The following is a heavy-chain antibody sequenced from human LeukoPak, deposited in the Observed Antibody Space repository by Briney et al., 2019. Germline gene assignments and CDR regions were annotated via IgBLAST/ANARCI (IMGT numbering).Heavy chain of an antibody. CDR1: GGSFSGYY. Sequence: SETLSLTCAVYGGSFSGYYWSWIRQPPGKGMEWNGEINHSGSTNYNPSLKSRVTISVDTSKNQFSLKLSSVTAADTAVYYCARLPGVTYYYYYMDVWGKGTTVTVSS. V-gene: IGHV4-34*01. CDR2: INHSGST. CDR3: ARLPGVTYYYYYMDV. D-gene: IGHD2-21*02. J-gene: IGHJ6*03.